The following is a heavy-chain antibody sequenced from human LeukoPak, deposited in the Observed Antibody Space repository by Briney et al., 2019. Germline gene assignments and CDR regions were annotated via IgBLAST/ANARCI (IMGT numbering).Heavy chain of an antibody. J-gene: IGHJ4*02. CDR3: QLGTYSSSFDY. CDR2: IYYSGST. V-gene: IGHV4-34*03. D-gene: IGHD6-6*01. Sequence: SETLSLTCAVYGGSFSGYYWSWIRQPPGKGLEWIGSIYYSGSTYYNPSLKSRVTISVDTSKNQFSLKLSSVTAADTAVYYCQLGTYSSSFDYWGQGTLVTVSS. CDR1: GGSFSGYY.